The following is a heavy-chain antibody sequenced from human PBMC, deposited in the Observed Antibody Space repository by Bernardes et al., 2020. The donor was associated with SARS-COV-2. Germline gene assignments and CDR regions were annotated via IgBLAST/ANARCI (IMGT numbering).Heavy chain of an antibody. D-gene: IGHD4-4*01. J-gene: IGHJ6*02. Sequence: GGSLRLSCAASGFTFNNYWMHWVRQAPGKGLVWVSRINGDGSSPSYADSVKGRFTISRDNAKNTLFLQMNSLRAEDTAVYYCVRAQTTITFYGMDVWGQGTTVTVSS. CDR2: INGDGSSP. CDR3: VRAQTTITFYGMDV. V-gene: IGHV3-74*01. CDR1: GFTFNNYW.